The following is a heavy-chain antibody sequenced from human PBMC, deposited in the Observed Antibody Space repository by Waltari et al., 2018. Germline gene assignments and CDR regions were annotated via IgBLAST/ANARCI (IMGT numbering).Heavy chain of an antibody. CDR2: ISSSSHT. J-gene: IGHJ4*02. CDR1: GFTFSDYY. CDR3: ARGASDSDY. D-gene: IGHD6-19*01. Sequence: QVQLVESGGDLVRPGGSLRLSCAASGFTFSDYYMTWVRQAPGKGLEWVSYISSSSHTDYANSVKGRFTISRDNAKNSLYLQMNSLRAEDTAVHYCARGASDSDYWGQGTLVTVSS. V-gene: IGHV3-11*06.